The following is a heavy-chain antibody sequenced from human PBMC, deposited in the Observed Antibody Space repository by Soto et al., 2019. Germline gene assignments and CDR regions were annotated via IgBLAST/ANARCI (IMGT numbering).Heavy chain of an antibody. Sequence: SETLSLTCSVSGGSIIGYYWIWIRQSPGKGLEWIGHISYSGGTSYNPSLQSRITMSVDTSRIQFSLRLSSVTAADTAVYYCARGRISVAGRYFDYWGQGALVTVSS. D-gene: IGHD6-19*01. CDR1: GGSIIGYY. J-gene: IGHJ4*02. V-gene: IGHV4-59*12. CDR3: ARGRISVAGRYFDY. CDR2: ISYSGGT.